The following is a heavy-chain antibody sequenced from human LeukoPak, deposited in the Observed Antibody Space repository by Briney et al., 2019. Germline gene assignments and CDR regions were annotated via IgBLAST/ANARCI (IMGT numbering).Heavy chain of an antibody. V-gene: IGHV3-21*01. D-gene: IGHD1/OR15-1a*01. CDR2: VSSTSSFI. Sequence: PGGSLRLSCAASGFTFSSYSINWVRQAPGKGLEWVSCVSSTSSFIYYADSVKGRFTISRDNAKNSLSLQMISLRAEDTALYYCARNKRADIWGQGTMVTVSS. J-gene: IGHJ3*02. CDR1: GFTFSSYS. CDR3: ARNKRADI.